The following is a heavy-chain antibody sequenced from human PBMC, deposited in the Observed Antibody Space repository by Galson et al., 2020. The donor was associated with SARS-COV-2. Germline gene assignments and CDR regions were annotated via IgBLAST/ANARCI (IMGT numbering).Heavy chain of an antibody. D-gene: IGHD3-10*01. CDR2: VSGNGHKT. CDR1: GFTFSSYA. V-gene: IGHV3-23*01. Sequence: GGSLRLSCAASGFTFSSYAMSWVRQAPGKGLEWISGVSGNGHKTYYADSVKGRFTISRDNSKNTVYLQVNSLRVEDTAVYYCAKVGEAGWFGDADYYNMDAWGQGTTVTVSS. CDR3: AKVGEAGWFGDADYYNMDA. J-gene: IGHJ6*02.